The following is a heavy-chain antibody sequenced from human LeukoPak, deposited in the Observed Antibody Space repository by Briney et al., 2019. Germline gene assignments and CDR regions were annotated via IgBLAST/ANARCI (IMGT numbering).Heavy chain of an antibody. D-gene: IGHD6-19*01. CDR3: AAGGRYSSGWWGYFDY. J-gene: IGHJ4*03. CDR1: GFTFSSYW. V-gene: IGHV3-7*03. Sequence: GGSLRLSCAASGFTFSSYWMSWVRQAPGKGLEWVANIKQDGSEKYYVDSVKSRFTISRDNAKNSLYLQMNSLRAEDTAVYYCAAGGRYSSGWWGYFDYWGQGPRSPSPQ. CDR2: IKQDGSEK.